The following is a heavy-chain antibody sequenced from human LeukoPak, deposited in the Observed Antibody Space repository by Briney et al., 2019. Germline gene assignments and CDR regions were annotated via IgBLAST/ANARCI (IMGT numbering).Heavy chain of an antibody. J-gene: IGHJ5*02. Sequence: GRSLRLSCAASGFTFSSYGMHWVRQAPGKGLEWVAVISYDGSNKYYADSVKGRFTISRDTSKNTLYLQMNSLRAGDTAIYYCVRHDWFDPWGQGTLVTVSP. CDR3: VRHDWFDP. CDR1: GFTFSSYG. CDR2: ISYDGSNK. V-gene: IGHV3-30*03.